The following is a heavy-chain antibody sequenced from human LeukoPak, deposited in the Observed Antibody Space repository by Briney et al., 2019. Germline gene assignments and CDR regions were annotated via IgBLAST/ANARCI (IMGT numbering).Heavy chain of an antibody. CDR3: ARLPPYYYDSSGYYYAPYEGY. V-gene: IGHV4-4*07. D-gene: IGHD3-22*01. CDR2: IYSSGST. J-gene: IGHJ4*02. CDR1: GGSITNYY. Sequence: KPSETLSLTCTVSGGSITNYYWSWIRQPAGKGLEWIGRIYSSGSTNYNPSLKSRVTISVDTSKNQFSLKLSSVTAADTAVYYCARLPPYYYDSSGYYYAPYEGYWGQGTLVTVSS.